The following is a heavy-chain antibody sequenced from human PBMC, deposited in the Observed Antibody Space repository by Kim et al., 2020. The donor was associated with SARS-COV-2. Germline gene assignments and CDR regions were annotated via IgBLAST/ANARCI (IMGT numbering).Heavy chain of an antibody. CDR1: GGSISSYY. Sequence: SETLSLTCTVSGGSISSYYWCWSRQPPGKGLERIGYIYYSGSANYNPYLKSRVTISVDTSTNKYSLTLSLVTAADTAAYFCARDSGRIPLRNYYYYYGM. J-gene: IGHJ6*01. V-gene: IGHV4-59*13. CDR2: IYYSGSA. D-gene: IGHD1-26*01. CDR3: ARDSGRIPLRNYYYYYGM.